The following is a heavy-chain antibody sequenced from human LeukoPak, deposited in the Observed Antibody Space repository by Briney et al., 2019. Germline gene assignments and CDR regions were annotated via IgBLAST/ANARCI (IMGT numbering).Heavy chain of an antibody. D-gene: IGHD1-26*01. CDR3: TRDGMGDFDY. CDR2: IRSKTYGGTT. V-gene: IGHV3-49*03. CDR1: GFTFGDYA. J-gene: IGHJ4*02. Sequence: GGSLRLSCTSSGFTFGDYAMSWFRQAPGKGLEWVGFIRSKTYGGTTEYAASVKGRFTISRDDSKSIAYLQMNSLNTEDTAVHYCTRDGMGDFDYWGQGTLVTVSS.